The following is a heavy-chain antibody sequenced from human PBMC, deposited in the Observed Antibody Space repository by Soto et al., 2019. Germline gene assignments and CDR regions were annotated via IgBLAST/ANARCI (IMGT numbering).Heavy chain of an antibody. V-gene: IGHV4-39*01. D-gene: IGHD6-13*01. CDR1: GGSISSSRSY. CDR2: IFYPGNT. CDR3: ARQAAAPGIDLWFDP. J-gene: IGHJ5*02. Sequence: QLQLQESGPGLVKPSETLSLTCNVSGGSISSSRSYWAWFRQPPGKELEWIANIFYPGNTYYNPSLTSRVTVSVDTSNNQFSLKPDSVTAADTAVYYCARQAAAPGIDLWFDPWGQGTLVTVSS.